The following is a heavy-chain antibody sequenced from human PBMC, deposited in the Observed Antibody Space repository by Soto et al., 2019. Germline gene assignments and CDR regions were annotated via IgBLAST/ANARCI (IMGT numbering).Heavy chain of an antibody. CDR1: GFTFSSYS. CDR3: ARAGYGSGSYFPNYFDY. J-gene: IGHJ4*02. CDR2: ISSSSSYI. Sequence: GGSLRLSCAASGFTFSSYSMNWVRQAPGKGLEWVSSISSSSSYIYYADSVKGRFTISRDNAKNSLYLQMNSLRAEDTAVYYCARAGYGSGSYFPNYFDYWGQGTLVTVSS. V-gene: IGHV3-21*01. D-gene: IGHD3-10*01.